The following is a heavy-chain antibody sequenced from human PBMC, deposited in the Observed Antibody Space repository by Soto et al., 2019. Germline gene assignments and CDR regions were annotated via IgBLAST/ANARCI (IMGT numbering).Heavy chain of an antibody. CDR1: GYSFTSYW. CDR2: IDPSDSYT. J-gene: IGHJ4*02. D-gene: IGHD6-19*01. CDR3: ASHLSSGNDY. V-gene: IGHV5-10-1*01. Sequence: PGESLKISCKGSGYSFTSYWISWVRQMPGKGLEWMGRIDPSDSYTNYSPSFQGHVTISADKSISTAYLQWSSLKASDTAVYYCASHLSSGNDYWGQGTLVTVSS.